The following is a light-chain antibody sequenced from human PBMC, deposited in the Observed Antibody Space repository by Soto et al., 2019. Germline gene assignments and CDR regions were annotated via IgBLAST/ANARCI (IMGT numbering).Light chain of an antibody. V-gene: IGLV2-14*01. J-gene: IGLJ1*01. Sequence: QSALTQPPSASGSPGQSVTITCSGTSSDVGEENYVSWYQQHPGKVPKLILYEVTIRPSGISNRFSGSKSGNTASLTISGLQAEDEADYFCTSFTSTSSLYVFGTGTKLTVL. CDR3: TSFTSTSSLYV. CDR1: SSDVGEENY. CDR2: EVT.